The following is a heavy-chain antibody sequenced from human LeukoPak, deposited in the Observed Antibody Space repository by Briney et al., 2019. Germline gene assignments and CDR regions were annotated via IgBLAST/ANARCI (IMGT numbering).Heavy chain of an antibody. D-gene: IGHD4-17*01. CDR2: ILYDGSNK. CDR1: GLTFSSYD. J-gene: IGHJ4*02. V-gene: IGHV3-33*05. CDR3: ARVPYGDDVQW. Sequence: GRSLRLSCAASGLTFSSYDIHWVRQAPGKGLEWVTIILYDGSNKYYADSVRGRFTISRDNSKNTVYLQMNSLTAEDTAVYYCARVPYGDDVQWWGQGTLVTVSS.